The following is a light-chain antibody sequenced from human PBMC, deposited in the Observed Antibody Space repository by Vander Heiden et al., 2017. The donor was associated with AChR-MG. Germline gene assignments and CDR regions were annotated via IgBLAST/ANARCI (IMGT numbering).Light chain of an antibody. J-gene: IGLJ2*01. CDR2: DVS. CDR1: SSDVGGYNY. Sequence: QSALTQPASVSGSPGQSITISCTGTSSDVGGYNYVSWYQQHPDKAPKLIIYDVSNRPSGVSNRFSGSKSGTTASLTISGLQAEDEAAYYCSSFTSSSTLVFGGGTKLTVL. CDR3: SSFTSSSTLV. V-gene: IGLV2-14*01.